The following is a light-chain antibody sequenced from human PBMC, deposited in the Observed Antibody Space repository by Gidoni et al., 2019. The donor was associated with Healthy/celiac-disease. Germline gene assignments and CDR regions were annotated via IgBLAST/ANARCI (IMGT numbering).Light chain of an antibody. CDR2: GAS. CDR3: QQYGSSPQT. J-gene: IGKJ1*01. Sequence: EIVFTQSPGTLSLSPGERATLSCRASQSVSSSYLAWYQQKPGQAPRLLIYGASSRVTGIPDRFSGSGSGTDFTLTISRLEPEDFAVYYCQQYGSSPQTFGQGTKVEIK. V-gene: IGKV3-20*01. CDR1: QSVSSSY.